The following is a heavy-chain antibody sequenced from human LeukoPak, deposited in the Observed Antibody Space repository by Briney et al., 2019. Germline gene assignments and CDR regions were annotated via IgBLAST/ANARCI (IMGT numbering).Heavy chain of an antibody. V-gene: IGHV1-18*01. CDR1: GYTFTSYG. CDR2: ISVYNGNT. CDR3: ARDPSYYSHYYYYMDV. Sequence: ASVKVSCKASGYTFTSYGISWVRQAPGQGLEWMGWISVYNGNTNYAQKFQGRVTMTRDMSTSTVYMELSSLRSEDTAVYYCARDPSYYSHYYYYMDVWGKGTTVTVSS. J-gene: IGHJ6*03. D-gene: IGHD3-10*01.